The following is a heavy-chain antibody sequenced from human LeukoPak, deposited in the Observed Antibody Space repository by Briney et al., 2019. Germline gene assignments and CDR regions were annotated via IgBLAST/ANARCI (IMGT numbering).Heavy chain of an antibody. J-gene: IGHJ4*02. V-gene: IGHV3-66*02. CDR1: GFTVSSNY. CDR3: ERRAARRGGDHY. CDR2: IYSGGST. Sequence: GGSLRLSCAASGFTVSSNYMSWVRQAPGKGLEWVSVIYSGGSTYYADSVKGRFTISRENSKNTLYLQMNRLRAEDTAVYYSERRAARRGGDHYWGQGTLVTVSS. D-gene: IGHD6-25*01.